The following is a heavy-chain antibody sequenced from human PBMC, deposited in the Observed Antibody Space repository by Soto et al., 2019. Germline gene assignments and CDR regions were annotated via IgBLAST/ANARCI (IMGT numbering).Heavy chain of an antibody. CDR2: IYSDGTT. V-gene: IGHV3-53*01. J-gene: IGHJ4*02. CDR1: GFIVTSNY. Sequence: GGSLRLSCAASGFIVTSNYMSWVRQAPGKGLEWVSVIYSDGTTNYAESVKGRFTISSDNSKNTVYLQMNSLRAEDTAVYYCAKGGPGASSGLFEYWGQGTLVTVSS. D-gene: IGHD3-10*01. CDR3: AKGGPGASSGLFEY.